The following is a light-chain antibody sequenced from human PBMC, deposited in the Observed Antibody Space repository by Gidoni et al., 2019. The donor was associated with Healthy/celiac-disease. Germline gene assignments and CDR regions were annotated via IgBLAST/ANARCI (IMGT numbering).Light chain of an antibody. CDR3: AAWDDRLNGWV. CDR1: SSNIGNNA. Sequence: QSVLTQPPSVSEAPRQRVTISCSGSSSNIGNNAVNWYQQLPGKAPKLLIYYDDLLPSGVSDRFSGSKSGTSASPAISGLQSEDEADYYCAAWDDRLNGWVFGGGTKLTVL. V-gene: IGLV1-36*01. J-gene: IGLJ3*02. CDR2: YDD.